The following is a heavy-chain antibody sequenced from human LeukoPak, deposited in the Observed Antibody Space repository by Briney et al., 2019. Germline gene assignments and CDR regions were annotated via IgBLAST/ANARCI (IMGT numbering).Heavy chain of an antibody. Sequence: SETLSLTCTVSGGSVSSGSYYWSWIRQPPGKGLEWIGYIYYSGSTNYNPSLKSRVTISVDTSKNQFSLKLSSVTAADTAMYYCARKHGDYRYYYYGMDVWGQGTTVTVSS. V-gene: IGHV4-61*01. J-gene: IGHJ6*02. CDR1: GGSVSSGSYY. CDR3: ARKHGDYRYYYYGMDV. CDR2: IYYSGST. D-gene: IGHD4-17*01.